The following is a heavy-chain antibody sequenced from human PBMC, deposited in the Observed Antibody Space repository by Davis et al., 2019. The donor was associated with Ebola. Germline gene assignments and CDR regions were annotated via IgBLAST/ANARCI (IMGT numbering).Heavy chain of an antibody. J-gene: IGHJ4*02. Sequence: ASVKVSCKASGYTFTSYYMHWVRQAPGQGLEWMGIINPSGGSTSYAQKFQGRVTMTRDTSTSTVYMELSRLRSDDTAVYYCARHGRDDSSGYELYYWGQGTLVTVSS. D-gene: IGHD3-22*01. CDR2: INPSGGST. CDR1: GYTFTSYY. CDR3: ARHGRDDSSGYELYY. V-gene: IGHV1-46*01.